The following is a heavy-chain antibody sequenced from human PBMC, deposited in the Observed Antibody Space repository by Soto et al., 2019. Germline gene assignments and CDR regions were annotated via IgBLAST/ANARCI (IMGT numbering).Heavy chain of an antibody. CDR3: ARHDFWSGSDAFDI. V-gene: IGHV4-34*01. CDR2: INHSGST. D-gene: IGHD3-3*01. J-gene: IGHJ3*02. Sequence: PSETLSLTCAVYGGSFSGYYWSWIRQPPGKGLGWIGEINHSGSTNYNPSLKSRVTISVDTSKNQFSLKLSSVTAADTAVYYCARHDFWSGSDAFDIWGQGTMVTVSS. CDR1: GGSFSGYY.